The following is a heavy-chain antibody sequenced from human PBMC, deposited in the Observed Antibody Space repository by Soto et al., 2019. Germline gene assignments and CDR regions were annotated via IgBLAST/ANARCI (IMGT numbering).Heavy chain of an antibody. Sequence: SETLSLTCAVYGGSFSGYYWSWIRQPPGKGLEWIGEINHSGSTNYNPSLKSRVTISVDTSKNQFSLKLSSVTAADTAVYYCARVGIAVAGTSFLRWFDPWGQGTLVTVSS. J-gene: IGHJ5*02. CDR1: GGSFSGYY. D-gene: IGHD6-19*01. CDR2: INHSGST. CDR3: ARVGIAVAGTSFLRWFDP. V-gene: IGHV4-34*01.